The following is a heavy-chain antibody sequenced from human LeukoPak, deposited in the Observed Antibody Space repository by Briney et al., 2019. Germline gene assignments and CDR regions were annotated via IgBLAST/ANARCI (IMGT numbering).Heavy chain of an antibody. Sequence: SETLSLTCTVSGGSISSYYWSWIRQPAGKGLEWIGRIYSGGSTNYNPSLKSRVTMSVDSSNNQFSLKLSSVTAADTAVFYCARENTGSYGEFDYWGQGTLVTVSS. V-gene: IGHV4-4*07. CDR3: ARENTGSYGEFDY. CDR2: IYSGGST. CDR1: GGSISSYY. J-gene: IGHJ4*02. D-gene: IGHD1-26*01.